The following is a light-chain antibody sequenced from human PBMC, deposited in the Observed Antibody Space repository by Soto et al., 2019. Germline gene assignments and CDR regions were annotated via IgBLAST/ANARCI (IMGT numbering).Light chain of an antibody. J-gene: IGKJ1*01. Sequence: DIPMTQSPSTLSASVGDRVTITCRASQSISNWLAWYQQKPGKAPNLLIYKASSLEGGVPSRFSGSGSGTEFTLTISCLQPDDFATYYCQQYNSYPRTFGQGTKVEIK. V-gene: IGKV1-5*03. CDR1: QSISNW. CDR2: KAS. CDR3: QQYNSYPRT.